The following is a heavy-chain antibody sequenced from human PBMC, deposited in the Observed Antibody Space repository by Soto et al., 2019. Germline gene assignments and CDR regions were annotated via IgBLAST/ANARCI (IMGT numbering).Heavy chain of an antibody. Sequence: QVQLVESGGGVVQPGRSLRLSCAASGFTFSSYGMHWVRQAPGKGLEWVAVISYDGSNKYYADSVKGRFTISRDNSKNTPYLQMNSLRAEDTAVYYCAKDGRLLFDYWGQGTLVTVSS. CDR3: AKDGRLLFDY. D-gene: IGHD2-15*01. CDR1: GFTFSSYG. CDR2: ISYDGSNK. V-gene: IGHV3-30*18. J-gene: IGHJ4*02.